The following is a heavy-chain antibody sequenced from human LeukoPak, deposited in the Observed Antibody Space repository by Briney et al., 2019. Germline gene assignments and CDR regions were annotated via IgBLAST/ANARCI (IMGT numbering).Heavy chain of an antibody. V-gene: IGHV1-69*04. CDR3: ASVDGYCSSTSCYADSKGQWAYYYYGMDV. J-gene: IGHJ6*02. CDR2: IIPILGIA. D-gene: IGHD2-2*03. Sequence: SVKVSCKASGGTFSSYAISWVRQAPGQGLEWMGRIIPILGIANYAQKFQGRVTITADKSTSTAYMELSSLRSEDTAVYYCASVDGYCSSTSCYADSKGQWAYYYYGMDVWGQGTTVTVSS. CDR1: GGTFSSYA.